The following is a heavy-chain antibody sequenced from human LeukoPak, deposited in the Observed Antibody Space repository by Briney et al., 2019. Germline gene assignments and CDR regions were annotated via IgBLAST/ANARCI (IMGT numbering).Heavy chain of an antibody. J-gene: IGHJ4*02. CDR2: INHSGST. V-gene: IGHV4-34*01. CDR1: GGSFSGYY. Sequence: PSETLSLTCAVYGGSFSGYYWSWIRQPPGKGLEWIGEINHSGSTNYNPSLKSRVTISVDTSKNQFSLKLSSVTAADTAVYYCARVAVAGPFDYWGQGTLVTASS. CDR3: ARVAVAGPFDY. D-gene: IGHD6-19*01.